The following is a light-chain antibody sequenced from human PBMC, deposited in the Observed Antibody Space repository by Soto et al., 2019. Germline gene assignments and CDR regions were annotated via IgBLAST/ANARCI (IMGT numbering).Light chain of an antibody. Sequence: QSALTQPPSASGSPGQSVTISCTGTSSDVRDYNYVSWYQQHPGKVPKLMIYEVSKRPSGVPDRFSGSKSGNTASLTVSGLQAEDEADYYCTSYAGSNNWNFGTGTKLTVL. J-gene: IGLJ1*01. CDR3: TSYAGSNNWN. CDR1: SSDVRDYNY. V-gene: IGLV2-8*01. CDR2: EVS.